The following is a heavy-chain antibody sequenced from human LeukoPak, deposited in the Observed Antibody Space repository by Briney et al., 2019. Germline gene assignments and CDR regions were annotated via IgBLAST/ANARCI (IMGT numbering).Heavy chain of an antibody. CDR2: INQDGSEK. CDR3: TRGGRYYLGY. CDR1: GFTFSYYW. J-gene: IGHJ4*02. Sequence: PGGSLRLSCAASGFTFSYYWMSWVRQVPGKGLECVANINQDGSEKNYVDSVKGRFTISRDDVENSLYLQMDTLRAEDTAVYYCTRGGRYYLGYWGQGTPVTVSS. V-gene: IGHV3-7*01. D-gene: IGHD3-10*01.